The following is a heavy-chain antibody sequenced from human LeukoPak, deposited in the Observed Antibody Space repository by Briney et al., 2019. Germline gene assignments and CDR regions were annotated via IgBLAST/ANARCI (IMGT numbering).Heavy chain of an antibody. CDR1: GFTFSSFG. D-gene: IGHD3-16*02. Sequence: GGSLRLSCAASGFTFSSFGMHWVRQAPGKGLEWVAVISYDGSNPYYADSVKGRFTISRDDSKNTLYLQMNSLRAEDTAVYYCAKDHYDYIGGTYRDFDYWGQGTLVTVSS. V-gene: IGHV3-30*18. J-gene: IGHJ4*02. CDR3: AKDHYDYIGGTYRDFDY. CDR2: ISYDGSNP.